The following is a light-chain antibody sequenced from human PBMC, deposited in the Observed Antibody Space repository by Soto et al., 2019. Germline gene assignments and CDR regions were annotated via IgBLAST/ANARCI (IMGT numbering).Light chain of an antibody. Sequence: DIQLTQSPSSVSASVGDRVTVICRASHDISRWVAWYQQKPGQAPKLLIYDTSSPLSGVPSRFSGSGSGTNFTLTISSLQPEDFATYFCQQADSFPFTFGPGTKVDIK. V-gene: IGKV1D-12*01. CDR3: QQADSFPFT. J-gene: IGKJ3*01. CDR2: DTS. CDR1: HDISRW.